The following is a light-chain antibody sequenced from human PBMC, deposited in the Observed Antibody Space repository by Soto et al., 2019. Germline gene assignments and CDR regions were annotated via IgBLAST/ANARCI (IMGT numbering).Light chain of an antibody. CDR3: SSFTSSTTLL. J-gene: IGLJ2*01. Sequence: QSALTQPASVSGSPGQSITISCTGTASDVGAYNYVSWYQQHPGKVPKLIIYAVRNRPSWVPDRFSGSKSGDTAALTISGLQAEEEAHYYCSSFTSSTTLLFGAGTKLTVL. CDR2: AVR. V-gene: IGLV2-14*01. CDR1: ASDVGAYNY.